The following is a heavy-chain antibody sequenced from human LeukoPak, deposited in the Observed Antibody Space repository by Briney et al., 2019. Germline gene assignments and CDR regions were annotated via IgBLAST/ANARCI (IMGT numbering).Heavy chain of an antibody. CDR1: GGSISIYY. J-gene: IGHJ4*02. V-gene: IGHV4-59*01. CDR2: IYNSGST. Sequence: SETLSLTCTVSGGSISIYYWSWVRQPPGKGLEWIGYIYNSGSTNYNPSLKSRVTISVDTSKNQFSLNLDSVTAADTAVYYCVRDRELNYWGQGTLVTVSS. CDR3: VRDRELNY. D-gene: IGHD3-10*01.